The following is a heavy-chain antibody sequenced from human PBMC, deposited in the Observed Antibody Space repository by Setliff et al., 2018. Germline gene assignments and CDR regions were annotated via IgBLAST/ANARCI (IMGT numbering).Heavy chain of an antibody. V-gene: IGHV1-18*01. CDR2: ISAYNGNT. J-gene: IGHJ3*02. Sequence: ASVKVSCKASGYTFTSYGISWVRQAPGQGLEWMGWISAYNGNTNYAQKLQGRVTMTTDTSTSTAYMELRSLRSDDTAAYYCARAYYYGSGSYYNGYDAFDIWGQGTMVTVSS. CDR3: ARAYYYGSGSYYNGYDAFDI. CDR1: GYTFTSYG. D-gene: IGHD3-10*01.